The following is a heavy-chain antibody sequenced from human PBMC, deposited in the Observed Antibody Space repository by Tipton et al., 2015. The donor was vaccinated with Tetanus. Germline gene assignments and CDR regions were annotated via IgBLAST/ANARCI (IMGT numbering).Heavy chain of an antibody. D-gene: IGHD6-19*01. CDR3: AKTAASGGRSGWLGMDV. V-gene: IGHV3-9*01. J-gene: IGHJ6*02. CDR2: ISWNSGSV. Sequence: SLRLSCAASGFTFDDYAMHWVRQAPGKGLEWVSGISWNSGSVGYADSVKGRFTISRDNAKNSLYLQMNSLRAEDTALYYCAKTAASGGRSGWLGMDVWGQGTTVTVSS. CDR1: GFTFDDYA.